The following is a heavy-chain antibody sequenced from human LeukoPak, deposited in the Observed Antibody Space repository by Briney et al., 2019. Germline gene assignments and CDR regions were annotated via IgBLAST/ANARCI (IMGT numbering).Heavy chain of an antibody. Sequence: GGSLRLSCAASGFTFSSYAMSWVRQAPGKGLEWVSAISGSGGSTYYADFVKGRSTISRDNSKNTLYLQMNSLRAEDTAVYYCAKDPSYYYDSSGYYAWGQGTLVTVSS. CDR2: ISGSGGST. CDR3: AKDPSYYYDSSGYYA. J-gene: IGHJ5*02. V-gene: IGHV3-23*01. D-gene: IGHD3-22*01. CDR1: GFTFSSYA.